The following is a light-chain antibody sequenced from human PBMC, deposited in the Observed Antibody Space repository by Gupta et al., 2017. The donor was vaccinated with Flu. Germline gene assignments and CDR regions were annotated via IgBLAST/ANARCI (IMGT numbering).Light chain of an antibody. CDR2: DVS. CDR1: SSDVGGYNY. Sequence: QSALTQPASVSGSPGQSITISCTGTSSDVGGYNYVCWYQQHPGKAPKLMIYDVSNRPSGVSNRFSGPKSGNTASLSISGLQAEDEAYDYCSSYTSTNIEVFGTGTKVTVL. CDR3: SSYTSTNIEV. V-gene: IGLV2-14*03. J-gene: IGLJ1*01.